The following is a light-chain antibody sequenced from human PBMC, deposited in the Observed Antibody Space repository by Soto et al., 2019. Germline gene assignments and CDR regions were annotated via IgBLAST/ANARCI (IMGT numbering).Light chain of an antibody. V-gene: IGKV1-9*01. J-gene: IGKJ3*01. Sequence: DIQLTQSPSFLSASEGDRVTITCRASQGISIHLAWYQQKPGKAPKLLIDSASTLQSGVPSRFSGSGSGTEFTLTISSLQPEDFATYYCQQLSIYPLTFGPGTKVDIK. CDR1: QGISIH. CDR3: QQLSIYPLT. CDR2: SAS.